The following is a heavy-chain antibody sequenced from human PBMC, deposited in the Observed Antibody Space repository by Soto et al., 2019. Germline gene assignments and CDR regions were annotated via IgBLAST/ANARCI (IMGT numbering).Heavy chain of an antibody. V-gene: IGHV3-11*01. CDR3: ARGGGGYFPLDP. CDR1: GFSFNDYS. Sequence: QVQPEQSGGGLVKPGGSLRLSCAASGFSFNDYSMSWIRQAPGKGLEWVSYLSSSGKTISYAASVEGRFTISRDIAKKSLYLQMNSLRVEDTALYYCARGGGGYFPLDPWGQGTLVTVSS. J-gene: IGHJ5*02. D-gene: IGHD1-26*01. CDR2: LSSSGKTI.